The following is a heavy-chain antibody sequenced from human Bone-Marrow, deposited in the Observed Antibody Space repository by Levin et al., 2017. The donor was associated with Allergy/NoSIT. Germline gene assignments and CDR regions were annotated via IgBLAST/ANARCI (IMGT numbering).Heavy chain of an antibody. V-gene: IGHV3-33*01. CDR2: IWFDGSNK. J-gene: IGHJ6*02. Sequence: HPGGSLRLSCAASQFTFSTYGMHWVRQTPGKGLEWVAVIWFDGSNKYYADSVKGRFTISRDNSKNTLYLQMDSLRAEDTAVYYCARNDRGSVVGHYYSSYGLDVWGQGTTVTVSS. CDR3: ARNDRGSVVGHYYSSYGLDV. D-gene: IGHD2-15*01. CDR1: QFTFSTYG.